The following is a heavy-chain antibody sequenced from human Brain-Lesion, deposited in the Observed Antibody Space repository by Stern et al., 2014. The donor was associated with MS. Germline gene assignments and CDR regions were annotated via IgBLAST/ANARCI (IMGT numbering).Heavy chain of an antibody. D-gene: IGHD2-15*01. CDR1: GFSLSNAAMG. J-gene: IGHJ4*02. Sequence: QITLKESGPVLVKPTETLTLSCSVSGFSLSNAAMGVSWLRHPPGQALECLVHLFSTGEPAYSTSLKSRLTISKDTSRSQVVLTMTNMDPVDTATYYCARMREYCSGGICFAGYYDYWGQGTLVTVSS. CDR3: ARMREYCSGGICFAGYYDY. CDR2: LFSTGEP. V-gene: IGHV2-26*01.